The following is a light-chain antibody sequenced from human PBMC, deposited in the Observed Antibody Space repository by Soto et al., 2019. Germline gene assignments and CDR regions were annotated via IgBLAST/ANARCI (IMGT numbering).Light chain of an antibody. Sequence: EIVLTQSPGTLSLSPGGRATLSCRASQSVSSYLAWYQQKPGQAPRLLISDASNRATGIPARFSGSGSGTDFTLTISSLEPEDSAVYYCQQRSNWPLTFGGGTKVDI. CDR3: QQRSNWPLT. CDR2: DAS. V-gene: IGKV3-11*01. CDR1: QSVSSY. J-gene: IGKJ4*01.